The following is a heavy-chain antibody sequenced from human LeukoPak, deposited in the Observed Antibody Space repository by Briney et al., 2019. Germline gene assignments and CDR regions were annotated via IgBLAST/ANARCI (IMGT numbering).Heavy chain of an antibody. CDR1: GGSISSGDYY. D-gene: IGHD3-22*01. CDR2: IYYSGST. Sequence: SQTLSLTFTVSGGSISSGDYYWSWIRQPPGKGLEWIGYIYYSGSTYYNPSLKSRVTISVDTSKNQFSLKLSSVTAADTAVYYCARKNRNYYDSSGYSHVFDYWGQGTLVTVSP. CDR3: ARKNRNYYDSSGYSHVFDY. V-gene: IGHV4-30-4*01. J-gene: IGHJ4*02.